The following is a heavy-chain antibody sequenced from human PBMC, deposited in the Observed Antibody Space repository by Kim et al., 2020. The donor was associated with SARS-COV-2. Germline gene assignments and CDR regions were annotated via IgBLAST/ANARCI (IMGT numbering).Heavy chain of an antibody. Sequence: GGSLRLSCAASGFTFSSNGIHWVRQAPGKGLEWVAFISDDGSNKFYADSVKGRFSISRDSSKDTLSLQMNSLRGEDTAVYYCARDFSANWAIDYWGQGTLVTVSS. D-gene: IGHD7-27*01. CDR1: GFTFSSNG. V-gene: IGHV3-30*03. J-gene: IGHJ4*02. CDR3: ARDFSANWAIDY. CDR2: ISDDGSNK.